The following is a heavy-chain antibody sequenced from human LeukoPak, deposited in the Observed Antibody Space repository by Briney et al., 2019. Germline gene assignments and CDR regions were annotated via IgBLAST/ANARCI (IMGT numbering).Heavy chain of an antibody. CDR1: GGSISSYY. CDR3: ARSPYSGSARGAFDI. D-gene: IGHD1-26*01. Sequence: PSETLSLTCTVSGGSISSYYWSWIRQPPGKGLEWIGYIYYSGSTNYNPSLKSRVTISVDTSKNQFSLKLSSVIAADTAVYYCARSPYSGSARGAFDIWGQGTMVTVSS. CDR2: IYYSGST. V-gene: IGHV4-59*12. J-gene: IGHJ3*02.